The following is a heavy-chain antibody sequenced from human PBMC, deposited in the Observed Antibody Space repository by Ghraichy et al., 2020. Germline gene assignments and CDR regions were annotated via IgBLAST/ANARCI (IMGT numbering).Heavy chain of an antibody. D-gene: IGHD1-26*01. CDR2: INPDSGGT. CDR3: ARDWYSGTADYFDY. V-gene: IGHV1-2*02. Sequence: ASVKVSCKASGYTFIGYYIQWVRQAPGQGLEWMGWINPDSGGTSYAQKFQGRVTMTRDTSISTVYMELSSLRSDDTAVYYCARDWYSGTADYFDYWGQGILVTVSS. CDR1: GYTFIGYY. J-gene: IGHJ4*02.